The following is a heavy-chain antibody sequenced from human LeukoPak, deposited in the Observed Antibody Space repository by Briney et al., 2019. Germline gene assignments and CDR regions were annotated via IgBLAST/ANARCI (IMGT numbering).Heavy chain of an antibody. V-gene: IGHV3-7*01. CDR2: IKEDGSEK. CDR3: ARGYSALGY. J-gene: IGHJ4*02. Sequence: GGSLRLSCAASGFIFSSHWMTWVRQAPGKGLEWAASIKEDGSEKNYVDSVKGRFTISRDNAKNSLYLQMKSLRDEDTAVYSCARGYSALGYWGQGTLVTVSS. CDR1: GFIFSSHW. D-gene: IGHD6-13*01.